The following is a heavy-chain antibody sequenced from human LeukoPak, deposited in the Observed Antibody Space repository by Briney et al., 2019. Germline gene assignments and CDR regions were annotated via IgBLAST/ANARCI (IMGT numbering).Heavy chain of an antibody. D-gene: IGHD5-18*01. CDR2: ISAYNGNT. Sequence: ASVKVSCKASGYTFTSYGISWVRQAPGQGLEWMGWISAYNGNTNYAQKLQGRVTMTTDTSTSTAYMELRSLRSDDTAVYYCARDPHTAMVTPIDYWGQGTLVTVSS. V-gene: IGHV1-18*01. CDR3: ARDPHTAMVTPIDY. J-gene: IGHJ4*02. CDR1: GYTFTSYG.